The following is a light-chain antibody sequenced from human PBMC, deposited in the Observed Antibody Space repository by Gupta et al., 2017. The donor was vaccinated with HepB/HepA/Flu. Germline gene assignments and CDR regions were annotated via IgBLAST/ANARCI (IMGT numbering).Light chain of an antibody. CDR2: GAS. CDR3: PQYKNWLST. CDR1: QSVSNN. Sequence: EIVMTQSPATLSVSPGERATLSCRTSQSVSNNLAWYQQKPGQAPRLLIYGASTRTTGIPARFSGAGSGTQFTLTISSLQSEDFAVYYCPQYKNWLSTFGQGTRLEIK. J-gene: IGKJ5*01. V-gene: IGKV3-15*01.